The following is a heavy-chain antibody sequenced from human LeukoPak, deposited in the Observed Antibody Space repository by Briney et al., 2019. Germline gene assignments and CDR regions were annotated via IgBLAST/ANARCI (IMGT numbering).Heavy chain of an antibody. Sequence: SETLSLTCTVSGYSISSGYYWGWIRQPPGKGLEWIGSIYHSGSTYYNPSLKSRVTISVDTSKNQFSLKLSSVTAADTAVYYCARDPSAVSSGWGQGTLVTVSS. V-gene: IGHV4-38-2*02. J-gene: IGHJ4*02. CDR1: GYSISSGYY. CDR3: ARDPSAVSSG. CDR2: IYHSGST. D-gene: IGHD3-10*01.